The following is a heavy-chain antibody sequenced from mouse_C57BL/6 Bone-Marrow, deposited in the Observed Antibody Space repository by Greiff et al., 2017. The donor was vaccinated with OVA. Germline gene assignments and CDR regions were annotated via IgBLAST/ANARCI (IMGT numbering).Heavy chain of an antibody. Sequence: DVMLVESGEGLVKPGGSLKLSCAASGFTFSSYAMSWVRQTPEKRLEWVAYISSGGDYIYYADTVKGRFTISRDNARNTLYLQMSSLKSEDTAMYYCTREGGATTVVADYWGQGTTLTVSS. D-gene: IGHD1-1*01. CDR1: GFTFSSYA. CDR3: TREGGATTVVADY. J-gene: IGHJ2*01. CDR2: ISSGGDYI. V-gene: IGHV5-9-1*02.